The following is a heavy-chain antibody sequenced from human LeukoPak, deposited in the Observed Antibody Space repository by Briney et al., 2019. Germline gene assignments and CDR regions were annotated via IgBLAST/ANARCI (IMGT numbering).Heavy chain of an antibody. CDR1: GYTFSAYD. CDR3: ARLSDTPAYYNSSGYYHIRY. CDR2: MNPDTGNT. D-gene: IGHD3-22*01. V-gene: IGHV1-8*01. Sequence: GASVKVSCKASGYTFSAYDINWVRQGAGQGLEWIGWMNPDTGNTGCAQKFQGRVTMTRDTSKSTAYMELNSLRSEDTAVYYCARLSDTPAYYNSSGYYHIRYWGQGTLLTVSS. J-gene: IGHJ4*02.